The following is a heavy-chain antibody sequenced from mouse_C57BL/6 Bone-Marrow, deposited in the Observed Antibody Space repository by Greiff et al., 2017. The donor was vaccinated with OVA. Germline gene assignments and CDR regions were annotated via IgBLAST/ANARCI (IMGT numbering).Heavy chain of an antibody. CDR1: GFTFTDYY. Sequence: DVHLVESGGGLVQPGGSLSLSCAASGFTFTDYYMSWVRQPPGKALEWLGFIRNKANGYTTEYSASVKGRFTISRDNSQSILYLQMNALRAEDSATYYCARSSGNPFDYWGQGTTLTVSS. CDR2: IRNKANGYTT. D-gene: IGHD2-1*01. J-gene: IGHJ2*01. CDR3: ARSSGNPFDY. V-gene: IGHV7-3*01.